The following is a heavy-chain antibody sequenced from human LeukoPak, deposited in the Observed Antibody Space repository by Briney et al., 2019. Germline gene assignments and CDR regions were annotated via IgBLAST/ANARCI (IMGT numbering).Heavy chain of an antibody. CDR2: TYCRSKWYS. V-gene: IGHV6-1*01. J-gene: IGHJ4*02. CDR3: ARYTSSWFFDS. Sequence: SQTLSLTCAISGDSVSSTSAARNWIRQSPSRGLEWLGRTYCRSKWYSDYAASVRGRITVNPDTSTNQFSLQLNSVTPEDTAVYYCARYTSSWFFDSWGLGTLVTVSS. D-gene: IGHD6-13*01. CDR1: GDSVSSTSAA.